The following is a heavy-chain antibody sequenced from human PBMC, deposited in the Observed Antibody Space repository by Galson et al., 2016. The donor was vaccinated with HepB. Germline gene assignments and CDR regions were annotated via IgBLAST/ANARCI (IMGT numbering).Heavy chain of an antibody. D-gene: IGHD3/OR15-3a*01. J-gene: IGHJ6*02. CDR1: GYTFTDYG. V-gene: IGHV1-18*04. Sequence: SVKVSCKASGYTFTDYGHSWVRQAPGQGPEWMGWINPNDGSTKNAEKVQDRVSKTRDMSTTTLYVELRSLRSDDTAVYYCTRSSDCWSMDGWGQGTTVFVSS. CDR3: TRSSDCWSMDG. CDR2: INPNDGST.